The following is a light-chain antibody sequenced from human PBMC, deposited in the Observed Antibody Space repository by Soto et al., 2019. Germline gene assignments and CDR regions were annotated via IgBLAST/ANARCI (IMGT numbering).Light chain of an antibody. CDR2: GST. CDR3: QAYDNSLSGHV. V-gene: IGLV1-40*01. J-gene: IGLJ2*01. Sequence: QSVLTQPPSVSGAPGQRVTISCTGSSSNVGAGSDVHWYQQLPGTAPKLRIFGSTYRPSGVPDRFSGSKSDTTASLAIAGLQALDGADYYCQAYDNSLSGHVFGGGTKVTVL. CDR1: SSNVGAGSD.